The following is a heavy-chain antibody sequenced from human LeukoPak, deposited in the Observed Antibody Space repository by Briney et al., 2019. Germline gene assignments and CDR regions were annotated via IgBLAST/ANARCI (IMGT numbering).Heavy chain of an antibody. CDR2: VSSNGAKT. CDR1: GFTFDNYA. D-gene: IGHD3-3*01. J-gene: IGHJ4*02. CDR3: VKSARVGEK. V-gene: IGHV3-23*01. Sequence: PGRSLRLSCATSGFTFDNYAMHWVRQAPGKGLEWVSAVSSNGAKTYYADSVKGRFTISRDNYKNMVFLQMNSLRAEDTAVYYCVKSARVGEKWGQGTLVTVSS.